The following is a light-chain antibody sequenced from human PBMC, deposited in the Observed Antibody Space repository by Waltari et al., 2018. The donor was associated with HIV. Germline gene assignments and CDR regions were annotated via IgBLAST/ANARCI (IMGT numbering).Light chain of an antibody. CDR3: VGWDSRLRGYV. V-gene: IGLV1-47*01. J-gene: IGLJ1*01. CDR2: KDT. Sequence: QPVLTQPPSASGAPGQRVTISCSGSSSNIENDNVYWYQQFPGAAPKLLIYKDTQRPSGVPDRFTGSKSGTSASLAIGGLRSDDEADYYCVGWDSRLRGYVFGAGTKVTVL. CDR1: SSNIENDN.